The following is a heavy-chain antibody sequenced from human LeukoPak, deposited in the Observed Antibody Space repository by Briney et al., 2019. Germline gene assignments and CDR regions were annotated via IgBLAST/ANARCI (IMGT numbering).Heavy chain of an antibody. V-gene: IGHV3-23*01. CDR1: GFTFSSYA. Sequence: GGSLRLSCAASGFTFSSYAMSWVRQAPGKGLEWVSAISGSGGSTYYADSVKGRFTISRDNSKNTLYLQMNSLRAEDTAVYYCARGEAGDYDEYFQHWGQGTLVTVSS. CDR3: ARGEAGDYDEYFQH. CDR2: ISGSGGST. D-gene: IGHD4-17*01. J-gene: IGHJ1*01.